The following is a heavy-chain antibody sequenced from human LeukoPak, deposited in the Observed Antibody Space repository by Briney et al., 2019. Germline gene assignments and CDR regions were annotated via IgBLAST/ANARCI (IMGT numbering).Heavy chain of an antibody. CDR2: IHPGDSDT. Sequence: GESLKISCKGSGYSFTSYWICWVRQMPGKGLELIGIIHPGDSDTRYSPSFQGQVTISANKSISTAYLQWSSLKASDTAIYYCARAGTYYYYHMDVWGKGPTVTVFS. CDR1: GYSFTSYW. V-gene: IGHV5-51*01. J-gene: IGHJ6*03. D-gene: IGHD6-19*01. CDR3: ARAGTYYYYHMDV.